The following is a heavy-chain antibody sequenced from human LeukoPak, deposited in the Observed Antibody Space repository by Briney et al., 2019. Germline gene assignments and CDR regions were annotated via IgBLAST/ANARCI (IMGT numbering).Heavy chain of an antibody. CDR3: AGGGSIDVAGY. J-gene: IGHJ4*02. V-gene: IGHV3-74*01. CDR2: INSEGNST. D-gene: IGHD6-19*01. Sequence: PGGSLRLSCAASGFTFSSYLMHWVRHAPGKGLVWVSRINSEGNSTNYADSVKGRFTISRDNAKNTLYLQMNSLRVEDTAVYFCAGGGSIDVAGYWGQGTLVTVSS. CDR1: GFTFSSYL.